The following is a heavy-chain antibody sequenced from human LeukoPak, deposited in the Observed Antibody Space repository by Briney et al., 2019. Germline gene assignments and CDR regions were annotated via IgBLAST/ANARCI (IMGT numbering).Heavy chain of an antibody. J-gene: IGHJ5*02. CDR2: IIPIFGTA. CDR1: GGTFSSYA. CDR3: ARDQGGMAVTVVWFDP. D-gene: IGHD6-19*01. V-gene: IGHV1-69*13. Sequence: SVKVSCKASGGTFSSYAISWVRQAPGQGLEWMGGIIPIFGTANYAQKFQGRVTITADESTSTAYMELSSLRSEDTAVYYCARDQGGMAVTVVWFDPWGQGTLVTVSS.